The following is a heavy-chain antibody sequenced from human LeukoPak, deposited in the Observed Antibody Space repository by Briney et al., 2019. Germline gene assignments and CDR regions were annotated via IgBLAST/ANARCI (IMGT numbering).Heavy chain of an antibody. CDR2: ISSSSSYI. J-gene: IGHJ5*02. D-gene: IGHD6-13*01. V-gene: IGHV3-21*01. CDR3: ARDRGIAAAGTGPNWFDP. Sequence: PGGSLRLSCAASGFTFSSYSMNWVRQAPGKGLEWVSSISSSSSYIYYADSVKGRFTISRDNAKSSLYLQMNSLRAEHTAVYYCARDRGIAAAGTGPNWFDPWGQGTLVTVSS. CDR1: GFTFSSYS.